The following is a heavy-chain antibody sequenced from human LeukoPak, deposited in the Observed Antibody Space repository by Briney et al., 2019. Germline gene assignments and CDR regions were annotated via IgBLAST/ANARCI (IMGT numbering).Heavy chain of an antibody. CDR3: ARGLVLATDDAFDI. D-gene: IGHD5-12*01. Sequence: PSETLSLTCSVSGASIRSYFWSWIRQSPGKGLEWIGYVYDNDISNFNPSLESRVTILVDRYKSQFSLKLRSVTAADTAVYYCARGLVLATDDAFDIWGPGTMVTVSS. CDR1: GASIRSYF. CDR2: VYDNDIS. J-gene: IGHJ3*02. V-gene: IGHV4-59*01.